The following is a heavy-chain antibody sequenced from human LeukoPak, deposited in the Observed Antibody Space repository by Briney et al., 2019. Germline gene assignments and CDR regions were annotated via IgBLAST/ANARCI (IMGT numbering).Heavy chain of an antibody. CDR1: GFTFCSYS. V-gene: IGHV3-21*01. CDR2: VSSSSSYI. J-gene: IGHJ4*02. Sequence: PGGSLRLSCVASGFTFCSYSMNWVRAAPGKGLEWVSSVSSSSSYIFYADSVKGRFTISRDNAKNSLYLQMNSLTAEDTAVYYCARTAGDYAPNSDYWGQGTLVTVSS. CDR3: ARTAGDYAPNSDY. D-gene: IGHD4-17*01.